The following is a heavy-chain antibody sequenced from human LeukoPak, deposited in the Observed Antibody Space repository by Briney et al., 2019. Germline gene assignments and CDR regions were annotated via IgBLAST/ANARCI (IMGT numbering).Heavy chain of an antibody. CDR3: ARLPYYYDSSGYHEDY. CDR1: GGSISSYY. CDR2: IYTSGST. J-gene: IGHJ4*02. D-gene: IGHD3-22*01. V-gene: IGHV4-4*09. Sequence: PSETLSLTCTVSGGSISSYYWSWIRQPPGKGLEWIGYIYTSGSTNYNPSLKSRVTISVDTSKNQFSLKLSSVTAADTAVYYCARLPYYYDSSGYHEDYWGQGTLATVSS.